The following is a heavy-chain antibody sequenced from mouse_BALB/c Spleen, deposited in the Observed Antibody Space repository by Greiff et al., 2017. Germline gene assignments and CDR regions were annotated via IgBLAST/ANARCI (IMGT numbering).Heavy chain of an antibody. CDR1: GFTFTDYY. J-gene: IGHJ4*01. Sequence: EVQLVESGGGLVQPGGSLRLSCATSGFTFTDYYMSWVRQPPGKALEWLGFIRNKANGYSTEYSASVQGRFSISRDNSQSILYLHMNTLRAEDRATYFCARDSYYCNSPHCAMDYWGQGTTLTVSS. V-gene: IGHV7-3*02. CDR3: ARDSYYCNSPHCAMDY. D-gene: IGHD2-3*01. CDR2: IRNKANGYST.